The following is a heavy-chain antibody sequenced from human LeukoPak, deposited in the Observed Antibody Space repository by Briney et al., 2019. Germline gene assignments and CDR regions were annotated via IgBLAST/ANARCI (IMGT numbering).Heavy chain of an antibody. J-gene: IGHJ5*02. V-gene: IGHV4-59*01. CDR1: GGSISSYY. CDR2: IYYSGST. Sequence: SETLSLTCTVSGGSISSYYWRWIRQPPGKGLEWIGYIYYSGSTNYNPSLKSRATISVDTSKNQFSLKLSSVTAADTAVYYWARGIAVAGLNWFDPWGQGTLVTVSS. CDR3: ARGIAVAGLNWFDP. D-gene: IGHD6-19*01.